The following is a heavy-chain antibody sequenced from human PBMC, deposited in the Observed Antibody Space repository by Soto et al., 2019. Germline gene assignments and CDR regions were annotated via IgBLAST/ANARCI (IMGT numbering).Heavy chain of an antibody. CDR2: ISAYNGNT. CDR1: GYTFTSYG. CDR3: ARDEKATIFGVVIIRGQAGWFDP. D-gene: IGHD3-3*01. V-gene: IGHV1-18*04. J-gene: IGHJ5*02. Sequence: VASVKVSCKASGYTFTSYGISWVRQAPGQGLEWMGWISAYNGNTNYAQKHQGRVTMTTDTSTSTAYMELRSLRSDDTAVYYCARDEKATIFGVVIIRGQAGWFDPWGQGTLVTVS.